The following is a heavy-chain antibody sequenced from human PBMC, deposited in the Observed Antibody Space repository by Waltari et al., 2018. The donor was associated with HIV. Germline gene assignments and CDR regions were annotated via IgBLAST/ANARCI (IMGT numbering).Heavy chain of an antibody. D-gene: IGHD3-10*01. CDR2: ISPRGGSM. J-gene: IGHJ6*02. V-gene: IGHV3-11*01. Sequence: QVQLVESGGGLVKPGGSLRLSCAASGFSLSDYYMSWIRQAPGKGLEWVSSISPRGGSMDYAESVRGRFTISRDNAEDSLHLQMHSLRAEDTAVYYCTRHRGAILLSSGRDGLDVWGQGTTVTVSS. CDR3: TRHRGAILLSSGRDGLDV. CDR1: GFSLSDYY.